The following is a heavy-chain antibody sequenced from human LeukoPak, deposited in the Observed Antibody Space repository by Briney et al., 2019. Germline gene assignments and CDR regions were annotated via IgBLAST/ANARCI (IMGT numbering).Heavy chain of an antibody. D-gene: IGHD6-19*01. CDR1: GGTFSSYA. V-gene: IGHV1-69*06. Sequence: SVKVSCKASGGTFSSYAISWVRQAPGQGLEWMGGIIPMFGTANYAQKFQGRVTITADKSTSTAYMELNSLRAEDTAVYYCARGHSSGWRISTRPLDYWGQGTLVTVSS. CDR3: ARGHSSGWRISTRPLDY. J-gene: IGHJ4*02. CDR2: IIPMFGTA.